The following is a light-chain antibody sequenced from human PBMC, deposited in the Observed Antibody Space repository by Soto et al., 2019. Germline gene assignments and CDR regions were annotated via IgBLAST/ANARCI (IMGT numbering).Light chain of an antibody. J-gene: IGLJ1*01. CDR2: DDN. Sequence: QSVLTQTPSVSAAPGQKVTISCSGSRSNIGGNSVSWYQQLPGTAPKLLIYDDNKRPSGIPDRFSGSKSGTSATLGITGFQTGDEADYYCGSWDSSLSAYVFGTGTKVTVL. V-gene: IGLV1-51*01. CDR3: GSWDSSLSAYV. CDR1: RSNIGGNS.